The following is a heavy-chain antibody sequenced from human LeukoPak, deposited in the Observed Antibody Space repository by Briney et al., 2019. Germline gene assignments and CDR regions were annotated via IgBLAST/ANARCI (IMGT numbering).Heavy chain of an antibody. V-gene: IGHV3-21*01. CDR2: ISSSSSYI. Sequence: GGSLRLSCAASGFTVSSNYMNWVRQAPGKGLEWVSSISSSSSYIYYADSVKGRFTISRDDAKNSLYLQMNSLRAEDTAVYYCARMGSRFYDYWGQGTLVTVSS. CDR3: ARMGSRFYDY. D-gene: IGHD3-3*01. CDR1: GFTVSSNY. J-gene: IGHJ4*02.